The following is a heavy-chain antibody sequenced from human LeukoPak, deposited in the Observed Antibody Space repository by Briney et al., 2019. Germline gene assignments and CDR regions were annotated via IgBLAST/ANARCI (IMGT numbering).Heavy chain of an antibody. CDR1: GFTFSSYA. CDR3: AKGGGSGSRYSGGFDY. CDR2: ISGSGGST. D-gene: IGHD3-10*01. Sequence: GGSLRLSCAASGFTFSSYAMSWVRQAPGKGLEWVSAISGSGGSTYYADSVKGRFTISRDNSKNTLYLQMNSLRAEDTAVYYCAKGGGSGSRYSGGFDYWGQGTLVTVSS. J-gene: IGHJ4*02. V-gene: IGHV3-23*01.